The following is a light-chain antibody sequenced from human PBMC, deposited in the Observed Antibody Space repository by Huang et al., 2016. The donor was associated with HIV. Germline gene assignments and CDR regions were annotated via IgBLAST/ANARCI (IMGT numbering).Light chain of an antibody. CDR1: QSISSY. CDR3: QQSYSTLRYT. CDR2: AAS. Sequence: DIQMTQSPSSLSAYVGDRVTITCRASQSISSYLNWYQQKPGKAPRLLIYAASSLQSVVPSRFSGSGSWTDFTLTISSLQPEDFATYYCQQSYSTLRYTFGQGTKLEIK. J-gene: IGKJ2*01. V-gene: IGKV1-39*01.